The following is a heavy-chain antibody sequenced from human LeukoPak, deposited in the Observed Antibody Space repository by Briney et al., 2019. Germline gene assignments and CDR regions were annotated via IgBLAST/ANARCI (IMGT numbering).Heavy chain of an antibody. CDR1: GFTFSDYY. J-gene: IGHJ4*02. D-gene: IGHD6-13*01. V-gene: IGHV3-11*06. CDR3: ARVGSIAAAGTPDY. CDR2: ISSSRGHT. Sequence: GGSLRLSCAASGFTFSDYYMSWIRQTPGKGLEWVSYISSSRGHTEYADSGKGRFTVSRDNAKNSLFLQLNSLRADDTAVYYCARVGSIAAAGTPDYWGQGTLVTVSS.